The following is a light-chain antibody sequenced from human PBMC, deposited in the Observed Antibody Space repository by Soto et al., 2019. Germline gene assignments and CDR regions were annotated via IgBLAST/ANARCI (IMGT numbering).Light chain of an antibody. CDR3: QQYGCSLFT. V-gene: IGKV3-20*01. J-gene: IGKJ3*01. CDR1: QSVSSSY. CDR2: GAS. Sequence: EIVLTQSPGTLSLSPGERATLSCRASQSVSSSYLAWYQQKPGQAPRLLIYGASSRATGIPDRFSGSGSGRAFTLTTSIRGPKDFEGYYFQQYGCSLFTFGPVTKAVIK.